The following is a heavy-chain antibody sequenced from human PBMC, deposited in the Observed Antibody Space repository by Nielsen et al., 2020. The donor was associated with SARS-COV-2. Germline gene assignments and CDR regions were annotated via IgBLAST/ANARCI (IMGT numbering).Heavy chain of an antibody. D-gene: IGHD3-22*01. CDR1: GGTFSSYA. CDR2: IIPIFGTA. CDR3: ASGLDYDSSGYYSNNFDY. J-gene: IGHJ4*02. V-gene: IGHV1-69*13. Sequence: SVKVSCKASGGTFSSYAISWVRQAPGQGLEWMGGIIPIFGTANYAQKFQGRVTITADESTSTAYMELSSLRSEDTAVYYCASGLDYDSSGYYSNNFDYWGQGTLVTVSS.